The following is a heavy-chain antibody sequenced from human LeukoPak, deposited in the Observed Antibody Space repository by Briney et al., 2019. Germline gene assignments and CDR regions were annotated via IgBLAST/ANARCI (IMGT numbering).Heavy chain of an antibody. CDR3: AHIGGYSYGVNFDY. V-gene: IGHV3-23*01. Sequence: PGGTLRLSCAASGFTFSSYGMSWVRQAPGKGLEWVSAISGSGGSTYYADSVKGRFTISRDNSKNTLYLQMNSLRAEDTAVYYCAHIGGYSYGVNFDYWGQGTLVTVSS. CDR1: GFTFSSYG. J-gene: IGHJ4*02. D-gene: IGHD5-18*01. CDR2: ISGSGGST.